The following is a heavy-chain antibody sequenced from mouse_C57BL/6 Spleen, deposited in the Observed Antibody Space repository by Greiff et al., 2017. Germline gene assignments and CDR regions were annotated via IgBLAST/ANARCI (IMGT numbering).Heavy chain of an antibody. CDR3: ADPGDAMDY. Sequence: QVQLKESGPGLVAPSPSLSITCTVSGFSFTSYGVSWVRQPPGQGLEWLGVIWGDGSTTYHSALISRLSISKDNSTSQAFLKLNRLQTADTATYYCADPGDAMDYWDQGPSVTVSS. CDR1: GFSFTSYG. CDR2: IWGDGST. J-gene: IGHJ4*01. V-gene: IGHV2-3*01.